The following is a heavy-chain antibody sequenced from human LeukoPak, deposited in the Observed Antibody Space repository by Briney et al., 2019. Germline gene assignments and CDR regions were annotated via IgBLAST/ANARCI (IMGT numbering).Heavy chain of an antibody. J-gene: IGHJ4*02. CDR2: INPNSGGT. Sequence: GASVKVSCKASGYTFTGYYMHWVRQAPGQGLEWMGWINPNSGGTNYAQKFQGRVTMTGDTSISTAYMELSRLRSDDTAVHYCARTDDLGYCSGGSCYLRVWGQGTLVTVSS. D-gene: IGHD2-15*01. CDR1: GYTFTGYY. CDR3: ARTDDLGYCSGGSCYLRV. V-gene: IGHV1-2*02.